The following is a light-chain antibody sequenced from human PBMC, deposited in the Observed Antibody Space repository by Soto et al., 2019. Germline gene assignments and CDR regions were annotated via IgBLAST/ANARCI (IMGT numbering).Light chain of an antibody. J-gene: IGLJ7*01. Sequence: QSLLTQPASVSGSPGQSITISCTGTSSDVGGYNYVSWYQQHPGKAPKLMIYEVSNRPSGVSNRFSGSKSGNTASLTISGLQAEDEADYYCSSYTSSSTLGVFGGGTQLTVL. CDR2: EVS. CDR1: SSDVGGYNY. V-gene: IGLV2-14*01. CDR3: SSYTSSSTLGV.